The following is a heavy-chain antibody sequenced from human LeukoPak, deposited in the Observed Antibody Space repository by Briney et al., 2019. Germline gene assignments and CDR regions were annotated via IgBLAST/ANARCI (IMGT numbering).Heavy chain of an antibody. CDR2: IIPIFGTA. CDR1: GGTFSSYA. Sequence: SVKVYCKASGGTFSSYAISWVRQAPGQGLEWMGGIIPIFGTANYAQKFQGRVTITADESTSTAYMELSSLRSEDTAVYYCASGYSSGWYRFDYWGQGTLVTVSS. D-gene: IGHD6-19*01. J-gene: IGHJ4*02. CDR3: ASGYSSGWYRFDY. V-gene: IGHV1-69*01.